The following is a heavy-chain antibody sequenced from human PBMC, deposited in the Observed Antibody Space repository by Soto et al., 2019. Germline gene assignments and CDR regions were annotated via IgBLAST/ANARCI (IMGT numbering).Heavy chain of an antibody. CDR3: ARVRCSSTSCYAGDWFDP. V-gene: IGHV1-3*01. CDR2: INAGNGNT. J-gene: IGHJ5*02. D-gene: IGHD2-2*01. Sequence: ASVKVSCKASGYTFTSYAMHWVRQAPGQRXEWMGWINAGNGNTKYSQKYQGRVTITRDTSASTAYMELSSLRSEDTAVYYCARVRCSSTSCYAGDWFDPWGQGTLVTVSS. CDR1: GYTFTSYA.